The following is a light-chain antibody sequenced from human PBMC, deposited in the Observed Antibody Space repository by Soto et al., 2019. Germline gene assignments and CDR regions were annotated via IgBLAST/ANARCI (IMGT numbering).Light chain of an antibody. CDR2: DVS. Sequence: QSALTQPASVSGSPGQSITISCTGTSSDVGSYNYVSWYQHHPGKAPKLMIFDVSNRPSGVSNRFSGSKSGNTASLTISGLQAEYEADYYCSSYASSTTRVFGTGTKVTVL. CDR1: SSDVGSYNY. V-gene: IGLV2-14*03. CDR3: SSYASSTTRV. J-gene: IGLJ1*01.